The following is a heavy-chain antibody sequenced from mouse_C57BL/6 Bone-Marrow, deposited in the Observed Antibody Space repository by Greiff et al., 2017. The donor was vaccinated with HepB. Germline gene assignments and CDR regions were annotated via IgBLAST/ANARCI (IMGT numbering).Heavy chain of an antibody. CDR1: GFTFSSYA. D-gene: IGHD1-1*01. J-gene: IGHJ4*01. CDR3: ARDDYGSSYAMDC. CDR2: ISDGGSYT. Sequence: EVQGVESGGGLVKPGGSLKLSCAASGFTFSSYAMSWVRQTPEKRLEWVATISDGGSYTYYPDNVKGRFTISRDKAKNNLYLQMSHLKSEDTAMYYCARDDYGSSYAMDCWGQGTSVTVSS. V-gene: IGHV5-4*01.